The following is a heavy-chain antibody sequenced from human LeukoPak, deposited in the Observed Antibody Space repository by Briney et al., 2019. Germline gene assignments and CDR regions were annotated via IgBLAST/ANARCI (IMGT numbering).Heavy chain of an antibody. V-gene: IGHV4-59*02. CDR1: GGSVSDYY. Sequence: SETLSLTCTISGGSVSDYYWSWIRQSPGKGLEWIGYIYHTGSTSYSPSLKSRVTISVDTSKNQFSLKLSSVTAADTAVYYCARGHWGGIYWGQGTLVTVSS. D-gene: IGHD7-27*01. CDR2: IYHTGST. J-gene: IGHJ4*02. CDR3: ARGHWGGIY.